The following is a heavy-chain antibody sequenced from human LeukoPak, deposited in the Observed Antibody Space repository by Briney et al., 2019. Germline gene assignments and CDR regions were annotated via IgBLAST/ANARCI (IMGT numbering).Heavy chain of an antibody. D-gene: IGHD5-12*01. CDR3: VRLYRGYYFDY. J-gene: IGHJ4*02. CDR2: INTGNGNT. V-gene: IGHV1-3*04. CDR1: GYTFTTFA. Sequence: ASVKVSCKASGYTFTTFAIHWVRQAPGQRLEWMGWINTGNGNTKYSQNFQGRVTISRDASASTAYMDLSSLRSGDTAVYYCVRLYRGYYFDYWGQGTLVTVSS.